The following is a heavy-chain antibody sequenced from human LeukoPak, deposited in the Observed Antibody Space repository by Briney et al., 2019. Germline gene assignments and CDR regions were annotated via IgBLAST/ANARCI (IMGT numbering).Heavy chain of an antibody. CDR2: ISSSSSYT. D-gene: IGHD1-1*01. J-gene: IGHJ4*02. CDR3: ARGRTGTPFDY. Sequence: PGGSPRLSCAASGFTFSDYYMSWIRQAPGKGLEWVSYISSSSSYTNYADSVKGRFTISRDNAKNSLYLQMNSLKAEDTAVYYCARGRTGTPFDYWGQGTLVTVSS. CDR1: GFTFSDYY. V-gene: IGHV3-11*06.